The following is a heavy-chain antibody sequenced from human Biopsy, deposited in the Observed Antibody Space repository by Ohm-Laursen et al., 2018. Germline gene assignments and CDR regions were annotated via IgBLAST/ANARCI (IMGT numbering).Heavy chain of an antibody. CDR3: ARLYRLDDYWNDDPPDAFDV. Sequence: GTLSLTCSVSGGSISSDYWSWIRQPPRKGLEWIGYISSRGSANYNPSLRGRVTITVDTSKNQFSLKLTSVTAADTAVFFCARLYRLDDYWNDDPPDAFDVWGQGTMVTVSS. D-gene: IGHD3-3*01. CDR1: GGSISSDY. V-gene: IGHV4-59*01. CDR2: ISSRGSA. J-gene: IGHJ3*01.